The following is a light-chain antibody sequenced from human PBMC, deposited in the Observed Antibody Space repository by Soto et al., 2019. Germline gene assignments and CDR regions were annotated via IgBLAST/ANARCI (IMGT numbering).Light chain of an antibody. CDR1: SSNIGAGSD. V-gene: IGLV1-40*01. J-gene: IGLJ1*01. CDR2: GNT. Sequence: QSVLTQPPSISGAPGQRATISCTGNSSNIGAGSDVHWYHQLPGTAPKLLIYGNTNRPSGVPDRFSGSKSGTSASLAIAGLQTEDEGDYYCQTYDSSLSGLYVFGTGTKVTVL. CDR3: QTYDSSLSGLYV.